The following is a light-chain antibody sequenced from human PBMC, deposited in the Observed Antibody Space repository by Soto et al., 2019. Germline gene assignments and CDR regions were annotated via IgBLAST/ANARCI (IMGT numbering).Light chain of an antibody. CDR2: AAS. CDR1: QGISSY. V-gene: IGKV1-9*01. CDR3: QQLNSYPGT. J-gene: IGKJ3*01. Sequence: IQLTQSPSFLSASVGDRVTITCRASQGISSYLAWYQQKPGKAPKLLKYAASTLQSGVPSRFSGSGCGTEFTLTISSLQPEDFATYYCQQLNSYPGTFGPGTKVDIK.